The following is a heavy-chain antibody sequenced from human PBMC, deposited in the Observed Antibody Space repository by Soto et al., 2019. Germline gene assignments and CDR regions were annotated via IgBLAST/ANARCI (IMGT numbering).Heavy chain of an antibody. CDR3: ATPGVKGNYYYCMDV. Sequence: PGESLKISCKGSGYSFTSYWIGWVRQMPGKGLEWMGIIYPGDSDTRYSPSFQGQVTISADKSISTAYLQWSSLKASDTAMYYCATPGVKGNYYYCMDVWGQGTTVTVSS. CDR1: GYSFTSYW. CDR2: IYPGDSDT. J-gene: IGHJ6*02. D-gene: IGHD3-10*01. V-gene: IGHV5-51*01.